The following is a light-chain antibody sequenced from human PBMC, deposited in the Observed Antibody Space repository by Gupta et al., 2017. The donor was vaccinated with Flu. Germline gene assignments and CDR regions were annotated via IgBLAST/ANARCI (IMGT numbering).Light chain of an antibody. CDR2: RAS. CDR3: QQYDRDYRT. Sequence: IQMTHSPSTLSASIGDRVTITCRASQTIGTWLTWYQQKPGQAPKLLMYRASSLEAGVPSRFSDSGSGTXFTLTIXSLQPDDIASYYCQQYDRDYRTFGXGTKVEVK. J-gene: IGKJ1*01. V-gene: IGKV1-5*03. CDR1: QTIGTW.